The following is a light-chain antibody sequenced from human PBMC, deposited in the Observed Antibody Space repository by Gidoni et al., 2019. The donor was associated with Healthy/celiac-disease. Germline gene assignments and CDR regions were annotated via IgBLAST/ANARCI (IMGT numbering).Light chain of an antibody. CDR3: QSYDSSLSGWV. CDR1: SSNIGAGYD. Sequence: QSVLTHPPSVSGAPGQRVTISCTGSSSNIGAGYDVHWYQQLPGTAPKIPIYGNSNRPSGGPDRFSGSKSGTSACLAITGRQAEDEADYYCQSYDSSLSGWVFGGGTKLTVL. V-gene: IGLV1-40*01. CDR2: GNS. J-gene: IGLJ3*02.